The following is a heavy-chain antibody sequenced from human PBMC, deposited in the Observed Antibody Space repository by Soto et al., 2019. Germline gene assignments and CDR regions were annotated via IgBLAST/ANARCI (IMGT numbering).Heavy chain of an antibody. CDR1: GFTVSSNY. CDR2: IYSGGST. D-gene: IGHD2-15*01. Sequence: GGSLRLSCAASGFTVSSNYMSWVRQAPGKGLEWVSVIYSGGSTYYADSVKGRFTIARDNSKNTLYLQMNSLRAEDTAVYYCARYIGGNTAYAFDFWGQGTMVPVSS. CDR3: ARYIGGNTAYAFDF. J-gene: IGHJ3*01. V-gene: IGHV3-53*01.